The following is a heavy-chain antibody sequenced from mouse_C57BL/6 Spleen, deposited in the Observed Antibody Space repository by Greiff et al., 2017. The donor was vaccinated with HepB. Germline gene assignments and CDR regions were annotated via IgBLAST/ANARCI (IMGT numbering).Heavy chain of an antibody. V-gene: IGHV1-55*01. CDR1: GYTFTSYW. Sequence: QVQLQQPGAELVKPGASVKMSCKASGYTFTSYWITWVKQRPGQGLEWIGDIYPGSGSTNYNEKFKSKATLTVDTSSSTAYMQLSSLTSEDSAVSYCARGEYYGSSPAWFAYWGQGTLVTVSA. CDR2: IYPGSGST. D-gene: IGHD1-1*01. CDR3: ARGEYYGSSPAWFAY. J-gene: IGHJ3*01.